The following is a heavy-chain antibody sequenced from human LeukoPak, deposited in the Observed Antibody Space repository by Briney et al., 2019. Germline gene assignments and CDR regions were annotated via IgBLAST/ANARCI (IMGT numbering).Heavy chain of an antibody. CDR1: GFTFNSYA. J-gene: IGHJ4*02. CDR2: ISGSGGST. Sequence: PGGSLRLSCAASGFTFNSYAMSWVRHAPGRGVEWVSAISGSGGSTYYEDYVKGRFTISRDNSKNTLYLQMNSLRAEDTAVYYCAKDTRYSGSYLYGSFDYWGQGTLVTVSS. CDR3: AKDTRYSGSYLYGSFDY. D-gene: IGHD1-26*01. V-gene: IGHV3-23*01.